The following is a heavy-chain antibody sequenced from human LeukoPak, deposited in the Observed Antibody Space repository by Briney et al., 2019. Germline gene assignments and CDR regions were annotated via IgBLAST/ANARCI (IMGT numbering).Heavy chain of an antibody. V-gene: IGHV1-46*01. CDR1: GYIFTNYY. J-gene: IGHJ4*02. Sequence: ASVKVSCKAFGYIFTNYYMHWVRQAPGQGLEWMGIINPSGGSISYTEKFQGRVTMTTDTSTSTVYMELSSLRSEDTAVYYCARGTPSMKYYDSSGYNPDLYYFDYWGQGTLVTVSS. CDR2: INPSGGSI. D-gene: IGHD3-22*01. CDR3: ARGTPSMKYYDSSGYNPDLYYFDY.